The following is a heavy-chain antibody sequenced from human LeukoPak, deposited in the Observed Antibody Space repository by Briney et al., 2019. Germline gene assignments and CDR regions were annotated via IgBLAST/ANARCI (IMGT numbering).Heavy chain of an antibody. CDR2: ISWDAGRT. V-gene: IGHV3-43*01. D-gene: IGHD3-10*01. J-gene: IGHJ1*01. CDR3: AKDFFPSGSPWLGFFQQ. Sequence: GGSLRLSCAASGFTFDDYTMPWVRQAPGKGLEWVSLISWDAGRTYYADSVKGRFTISRDNSKNSLYLQMNSLRAEDTAFYYCAKDFFPSGSPWLGFFQQWGQGTLATVSP. CDR1: GFTFDDYT.